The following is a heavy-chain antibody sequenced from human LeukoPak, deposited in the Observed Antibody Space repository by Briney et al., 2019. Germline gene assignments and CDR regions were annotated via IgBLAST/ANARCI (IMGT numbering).Heavy chain of an antibody. D-gene: IGHD3-3*01. CDR3: ARGPSPFWNYYYYMDV. Sequence: ASVKVSCKASGYTFTSYGISWVRQAPGQGLEWMGWISAYNGNTNYAQKLQGRVTMTTDTSTSTAYMELRSLRSDDTAVYYCARGPSPFWNYYYYMDVWGKGTTVTVSS. CDR1: GYTFTSYG. V-gene: IGHV1-18*01. CDR2: ISAYNGNT. J-gene: IGHJ6*03.